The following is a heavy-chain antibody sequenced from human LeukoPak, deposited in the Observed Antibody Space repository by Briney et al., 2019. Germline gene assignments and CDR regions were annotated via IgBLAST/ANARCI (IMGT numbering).Heavy chain of an antibody. CDR2: ISACNGNT. J-gene: IGHJ4*02. CDR3: ASLYYYDSSGYPYYFDY. CDR1: GYTFTSYG. D-gene: IGHD3-22*01. V-gene: IGHV1-18*01. Sequence: ASVKVSCKASGYTFTSYGISWVRQAPGQGLEWMGWISACNGNTNYAQKLQGRVTMTTDTSTSTAYMELRSLRSDDTAVYYCASLYYYDSSGYPYYFDYWGQGTLVTVSS.